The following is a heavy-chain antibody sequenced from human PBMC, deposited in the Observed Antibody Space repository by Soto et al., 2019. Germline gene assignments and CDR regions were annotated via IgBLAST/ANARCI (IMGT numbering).Heavy chain of an antibody. D-gene: IGHD2-15*01. CDR3: ARDKYCSGGSCRKNWFDP. Sequence: SETLSLTCTVSGGSISSSYWSWIRQPPGKGLEWLAYISDDGSANYNPSLKSRATISLDMSKNQFSLKLTSVTAADTAVYYCARDKYCSGGSCRKNWFDPWGQGTLVTVSS. V-gene: IGHV4-59*01. CDR1: GGSISSSY. J-gene: IGHJ5*02. CDR2: ISDDGSA.